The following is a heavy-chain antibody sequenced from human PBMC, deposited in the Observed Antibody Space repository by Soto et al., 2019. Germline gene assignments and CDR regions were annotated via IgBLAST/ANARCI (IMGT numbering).Heavy chain of an antibody. CDR1: GDSISSSVW. V-gene: IGHV4-4*02. CDR2: VFHTGNT. D-gene: IGHD7-27*01. Sequence: SETLSLPCSVSGDSISSSVWWTWVRQPPGKGLEWIGEVFHTGNTNYNPSLKSRVTMSVDKSTNEFSLKVTSVTAADTAIYYCARKAWVRFDYWGQGALVTVSS. CDR3: ARKAWVRFDY. J-gene: IGHJ4*02.